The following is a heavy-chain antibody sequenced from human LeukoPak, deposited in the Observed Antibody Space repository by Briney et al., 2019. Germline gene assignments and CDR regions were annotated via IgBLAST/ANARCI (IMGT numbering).Heavy chain of an antibody. CDR3: TRDSGYCRFDY. V-gene: IGHV3-7*01. J-gene: IGHJ4*02. Sequence: GGSLRLSCEDSGFTFSSYWMSWVRQAPGRGLEWVANMNQDGSVKSYVDSVKGRFTISRDNAKKSVYLQMNSLRAEDTAVYYCTRDSGYCRFDYWGQGTLVTVSA. CDR1: GFTFSSYW. D-gene: IGHD3-22*01. CDR2: MNQDGSVK.